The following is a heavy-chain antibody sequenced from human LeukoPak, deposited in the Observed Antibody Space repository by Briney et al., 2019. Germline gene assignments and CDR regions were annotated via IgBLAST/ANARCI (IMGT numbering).Heavy chain of an antibody. CDR1: GGTFSSYA. V-gene: IGHV1-69*05. D-gene: IGHD2-21*02. CDR2: IIPIFGTA. J-gene: IGHJ5*02. CDR3: AGEGPGDSYCGGDCYVRWFDP. Sequence: SVKVSCKASGGTFSSYAISWVRQAPGQGLEWMGRIIPIFGTANYAQKFQGRVTITTDESTSTAYMELSSLRSEDTAVYYCAGEGPGDSYCGGDCYVRWFDPWGQGTLVTVSS.